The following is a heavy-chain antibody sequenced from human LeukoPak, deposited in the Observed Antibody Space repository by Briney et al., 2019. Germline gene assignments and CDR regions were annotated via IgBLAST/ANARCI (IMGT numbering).Heavy chain of an antibody. Sequence: SETLSLTCTVSGGSISSSSYYWGWIRQPPGKGLEWIGYIYYSGSTNYNPSLKSRVTISVDTSKNQFSLKLSSVTAADTAVYYCARHGEVVPAAMLDYWGQGTLVTVSS. D-gene: IGHD2-2*01. CDR2: IYYSGST. CDR1: GGSISSSSYY. CDR3: ARHGEVVPAAMLDY. J-gene: IGHJ4*02. V-gene: IGHV4-61*05.